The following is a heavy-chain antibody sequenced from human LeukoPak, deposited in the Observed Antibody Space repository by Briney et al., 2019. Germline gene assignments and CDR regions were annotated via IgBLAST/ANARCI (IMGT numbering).Heavy chain of an antibody. J-gene: IGHJ4*02. D-gene: IGHD6-19*01. V-gene: IGHV3-30*04. CDR1: GFTFSSYA. CDR2: ISDDGSNK. CDR3: AHSKAVAGFGTFDF. Sequence: GGSLRLSCAASGFTFSSYAMHWVRQAPGKGLEWVAVISDDGSNKYYGDSVKGRFTISRDNSKNTLYLQMNSLRAEDTAVYYCAHSKAVAGFGTFDFWGQGTLVTVSS.